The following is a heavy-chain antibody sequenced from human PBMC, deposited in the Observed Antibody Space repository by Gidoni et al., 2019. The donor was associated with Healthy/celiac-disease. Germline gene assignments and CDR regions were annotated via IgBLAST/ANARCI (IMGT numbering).Heavy chain of an antibody. J-gene: IGHJ4*02. CDR2: ISSSSSTI. CDR1: GFTFSNYC. V-gene: IGHV3-48*02. D-gene: IGHD2-15*01. CDR3: ARASVVAAYYFDY. Sequence: EVQLVESGGGLVQPGGSLRLSCAASGFTFSNYCMNWVRQAPGKGLEWVSYISSSSSTIYYADSVKGRFTISRDNAKNSLYLQMNSLRDEDTAVYYCARASVVAAYYFDYWGQGTLVTVSS.